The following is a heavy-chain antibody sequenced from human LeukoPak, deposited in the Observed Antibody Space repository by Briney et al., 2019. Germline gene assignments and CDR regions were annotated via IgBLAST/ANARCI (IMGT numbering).Heavy chain of an antibody. CDR1: GGSFSGYY. CDR3: ARDIVGATYWFDP. Sequence: SETLSLTCAVYGGSFSGYYWSWIRQPPGKGLEWIGEINHSGSTNYNPSLKSRVTMSVDTSKNQFSLKLSSVTAADTAVYYCARDIVGATYWFDPWGQGTLVTVSS. J-gene: IGHJ5*02. D-gene: IGHD1-26*01. V-gene: IGHV4-34*01. CDR2: INHSGST.